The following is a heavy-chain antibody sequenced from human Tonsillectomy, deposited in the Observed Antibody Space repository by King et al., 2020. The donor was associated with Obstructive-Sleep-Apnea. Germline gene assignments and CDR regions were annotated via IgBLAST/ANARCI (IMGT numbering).Heavy chain of an antibody. D-gene: IGHD3-16*01. J-gene: IGHJ3*02. CDR2: INAGNGNT. Sequence: QLVQSGAEVKKPGASVKVSCKASGYTFTSYAMHWVRQAPGQRLEWMGWINAGNGNTKYSQKFQGRVTITRDTSASTAYMELGSLRSEDTAVYYCARDLRSIGVWGILFGIWGQGTMVTVSS. CDR3: ARDLRSIGVWGILFGI. CDR1: GYTFTSYA. V-gene: IGHV1-3*01.